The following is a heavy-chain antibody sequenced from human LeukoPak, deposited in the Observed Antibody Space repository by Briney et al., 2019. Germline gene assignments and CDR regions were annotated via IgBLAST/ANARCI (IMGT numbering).Heavy chain of an antibody. CDR3: ARGPNYDILTGPLWGYAFDI. CDR1: GYTFTSYD. V-gene: IGHV1-8*03. J-gene: IGHJ3*02. CDR2: MNPNSGNT. Sequence: ASVKVSCKASGYTFTSYDINWVRQATGQGLEWMGWMNPNSGNTGYAQKFQGRVTITRNTSISTAYMELSSLRSEDTAAYYCARGPNYDILTGPLWGYAFDIWGQGTMVTVSS. D-gene: IGHD3-9*01.